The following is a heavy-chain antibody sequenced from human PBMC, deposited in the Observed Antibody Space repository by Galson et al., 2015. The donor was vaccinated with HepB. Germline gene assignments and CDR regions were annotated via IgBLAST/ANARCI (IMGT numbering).Heavy chain of an antibody. D-gene: IGHD3-22*01. V-gene: IGHV3-53*01. CDR1: GFTVSNNY. Sequence: SLRLSCAASGFTVSNNYMSWVRQAPGKGLEWVSVMYRGGTTYYADSVEGRFTISRDNSKNTFFLQMNSLSAVDTAVYYCARGPKAPHYYDSSGLGDAFDIWGQGTMVTVSS. J-gene: IGHJ3*02. CDR3: ARGPKAPHYYDSSGLGDAFDI. CDR2: MYRGGTT.